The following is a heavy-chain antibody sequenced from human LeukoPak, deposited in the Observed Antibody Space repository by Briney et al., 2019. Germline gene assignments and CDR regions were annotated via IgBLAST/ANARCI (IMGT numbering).Heavy chain of an antibody. J-gene: IGHJ4*02. CDR1: GYTFTYYY. Sequence: ASVKVSCKASGYTFTYYYMHWVRQAPGQGLEWMGWINPNSGGTNYAQKFQGRVTMTRDTSISTAYMELSRLRSDDTAVYYCARGRGYSSGPVGYWGQGTLVTVSS. CDR2: INPNSGGT. D-gene: IGHD6-19*01. V-gene: IGHV1-2*02. CDR3: ARGRGYSSGPVGY.